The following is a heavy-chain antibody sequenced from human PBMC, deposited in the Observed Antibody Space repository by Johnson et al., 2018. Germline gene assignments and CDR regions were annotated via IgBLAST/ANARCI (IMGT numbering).Heavy chain of an antibody. D-gene: IGHD3-22*01. CDR2: ISWNSGSI. J-gene: IGHJ3*02. V-gene: IGHV3-9*01. Sequence: VQLVESGGGLVQXGRSLRFXCAASGFTFDDYGMHWVRQAPGKGLEWVSGISWNSGSIGYADSVKGRFTISSDNAKNSLYLQMNSLRAEDTALYYCAKGLNDYYDSSGYHDAFDIWGQGTMVTVSS. CDR1: GFTFDDYG. CDR3: AKGLNDYYDSSGYHDAFDI.